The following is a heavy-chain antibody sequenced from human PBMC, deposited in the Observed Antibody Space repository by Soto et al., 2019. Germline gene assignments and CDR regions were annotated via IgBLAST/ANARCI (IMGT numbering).Heavy chain of an antibody. D-gene: IGHD3-9*01. J-gene: IGHJ4*02. CDR2: ISYDGRIK. CDR1: GTTFSTYA. Sequence: GWSLRLSCAASGTTFSTYAMHWVRQAPGKGLEWVTVISYDGRIKYYADSVKGRFNVSRDNSKNTLYLQMNSLRAEDTAVYYCAQGHSSHFDILTGSDCWGQGTLVTVSS. V-gene: IGHV3-30*18. CDR3: AQGHSSHFDILTGSDC.